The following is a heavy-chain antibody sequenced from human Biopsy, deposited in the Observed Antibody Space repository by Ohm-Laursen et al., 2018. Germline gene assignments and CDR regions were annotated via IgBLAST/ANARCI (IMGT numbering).Heavy chain of an antibody. D-gene: IGHD4-17*01. J-gene: IGHJ3*01. Sequence: SLRLSCTASGFTFSSYGMHWVRQAPGKGLEWVAVIWYDGSRQYYADSVKGRFTVSRDNAKNSLYLQMNSLRAADTAIYYCTCRYGDSPLWGQGTMVTVSS. V-gene: IGHV3-33*03. CDR2: IWYDGSRQ. CDR1: GFTFSSYG. CDR3: TCRYGDSPL.